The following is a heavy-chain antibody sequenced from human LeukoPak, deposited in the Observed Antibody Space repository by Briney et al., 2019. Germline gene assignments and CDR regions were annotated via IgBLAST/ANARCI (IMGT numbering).Heavy chain of an antibody. J-gene: IGHJ5*02. CDR2: ISSSGSTI. Sequence: GGSLRLSCAASGFTFSSYEMNWVRQAPGKGLEWVSYISSSGSTIYYADSVKGRFTISRDNAKNSLYLQMNSLRAEDTAFYYCARDLGYCSGGSCFYWFDPWGKGTLVTVSS. CDR1: GFTFSSYE. CDR3: ARDLGYCSGGSCFYWFDP. D-gene: IGHD2-15*01. V-gene: IGHV3-48*03.